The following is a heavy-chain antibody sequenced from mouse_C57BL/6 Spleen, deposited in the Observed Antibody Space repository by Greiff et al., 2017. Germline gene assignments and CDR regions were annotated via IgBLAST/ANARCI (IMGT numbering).Heavy chain of an antibody. J-gene: IGHJ2*01. Sequence: QVQLKESGAELVKPGASVKLSCKASGYTFTSYWMHWVKQRPGQGLEWIGMIHPNSGSTNYNEKFKSKATLTVDKSSSTAYMQLSSLTSEDSAVYYCARDGNYFDYWGQGTTLTVSS. D-gene: IGHD2-1*01. V-gene: IGHV1-64*01. CDR3: ARDGNYFDY. CDR1: GYTFTSYW. CDR2: IHPNSGST.